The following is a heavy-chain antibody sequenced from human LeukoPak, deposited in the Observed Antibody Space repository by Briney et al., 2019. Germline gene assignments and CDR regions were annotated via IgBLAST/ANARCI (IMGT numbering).Heavy chain of an antibody. Sequence: GESLQISCKGSGYIFTSYWIGWVRQVPGKGLEGMGIIYPGDSDTRNSPSFQGQVTISADKSISTAYLQWSSLKASDTAMYYCARHIAPYDSSGYGYWGQGTLVTVSS. CDR2: IYPGDSDT. V-gene: IGHV5-51*01. CDR3: ARHIAPYDSSGYGY. CDR1: GYIFTSYW. D-gene: IGHD3-22*01. J-gene: IGHJ4*02.